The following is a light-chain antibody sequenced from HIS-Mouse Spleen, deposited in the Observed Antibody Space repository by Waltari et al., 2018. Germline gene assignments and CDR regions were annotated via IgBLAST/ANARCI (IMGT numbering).Light chain of an antibody. CDR1: AFPKKY. J-gene: IGLJ2*01. CDR2: EDS. V-gene: IGLV3-10*01. Sequence: SYELPQPPSVSVSPGQTARITCSGDAFPKKYAYLYQQTSGQAPVLVIYEDSKRPSGIPERFSGSSSGTMATLTISGAQVEDEADYYCYSTDSSGNHRVFGGGTKLTVL. CDR3: YSTDSSGNHRV.